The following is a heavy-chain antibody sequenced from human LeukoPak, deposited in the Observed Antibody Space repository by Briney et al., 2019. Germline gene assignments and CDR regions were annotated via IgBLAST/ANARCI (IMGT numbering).Heavy chain of an antibody. J-gene: IGHJ4*02. CDR3: ARDQEGFDY. Sequence: GASVKVSCKASGYTFTNNYLHWVRQAPGQGLEWMGMIYPRDGSTSYAQNFQGRVTVTRDTSTTTVHMELRGLRSEDTAVYYCARDQEGFDYWGQGTVVTVFS. V-gene: IGHV1-46*01. CDR1: GYTFTNNY. CDR2: IYPRDGST.